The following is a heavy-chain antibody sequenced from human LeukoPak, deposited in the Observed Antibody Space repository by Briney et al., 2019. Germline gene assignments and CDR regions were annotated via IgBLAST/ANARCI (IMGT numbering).Heavy chain of an antibody. D-gene: IGHD2-15*01. J-gene: IGHJ4*02. CDR3: AKGLRYCSGGSCYKDNY. Sequence: GGSLRFSCAASGFTFSTYARSWVRQAPGKGLEWVSAISGSGSSTYYADSVKGRFTISRDNSKNTLYLQMNSLRAEDTAVYYCAKGLRYCSGGSCYKDNYWGQGTLVTVSS. CDR1: GFTFSTYA. V-gene: IGHV3-23*01. CDR2: ISGSGSST.